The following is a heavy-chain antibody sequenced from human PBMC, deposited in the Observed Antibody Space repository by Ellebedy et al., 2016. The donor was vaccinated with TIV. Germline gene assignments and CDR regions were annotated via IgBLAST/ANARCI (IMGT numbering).Heavy chain of an antibody. J-gene: IGHJ5*01. CDR2: TRNEANSYTT. Sequence: GESLKISCAASGFTFSDHYMDWVRQAPGKGLEWVGRTRNEANSYTTDYAASVKGRFTISRDDSKNSLYLQMNSLRAEDTAVYYCARGWSTPDSWGQGTLVIVSS. CDR3: ARGWSTPDS. V-gene: IGHV3-72*01. D-gene: IGHD2-15*01. CDR1: GFTFSDHY.